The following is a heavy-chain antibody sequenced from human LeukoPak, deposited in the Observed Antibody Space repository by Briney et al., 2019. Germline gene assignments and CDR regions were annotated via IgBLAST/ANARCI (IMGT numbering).Heavy chain of an antibody. CDR2: IYYSGST. D-gene: IGHD3-9*01. CDR3: AREQRPHVLRYFDWSIDY. Sequence: SETLSLTCTVSGGSISSGGYYWSWIRQHPGKGLEWIGYIYYSGSTYYNPSLKSRVTISVDTSKNQFSLKLSSVTAADTAVYYCAREQRPHVLRYFDWSIDYWGQGALVTVSS. J-gene: IGHJ4*02. CDR1: GGSISSGGYY. V-gene: IGHV4-31*03.